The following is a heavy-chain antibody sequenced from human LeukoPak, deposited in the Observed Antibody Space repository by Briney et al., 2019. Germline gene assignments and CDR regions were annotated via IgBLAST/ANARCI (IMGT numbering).Heavy chain of an antibody. Sequence: SETLSLTCTVSGGSISSYYWSRIRQPAGKGLEWIGRIYTSGSTNYNPSLKSRVTMSVDTSKNQFSLKLSSVTAADTAVYYCARDGYYYDSSGYYCEAFDIWGQGTMVTVSS. V-gene: IGHV4-4*07. CDR3: ARDGYYYDSSGYYCEAFDI. CDR1: GGSISSYY. CDR2: IYTSGST. J-gene: IGHJ3*02. D-gene: IGHD3-22*01.